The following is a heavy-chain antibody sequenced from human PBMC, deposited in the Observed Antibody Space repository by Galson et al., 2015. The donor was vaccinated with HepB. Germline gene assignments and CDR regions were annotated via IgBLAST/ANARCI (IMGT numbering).Heavy chain of an antibody. J-gene: IGHJ6*03. CDR1: GGSFSGYY. CDR2: INHSGST. CDR3: AGVGPRAHVGYYYYMDV. D-gene: IGHD1-26*01. V-gene: IGHV4-34*01. Sequence: ETLSLTCAVYGGSFSGYYWSWIRQPPGKGLEWIGEINHSGSTNYNPSLKSRVTISVDTSKNQFSLRLCSVTAADAAVFYCAGVGPRAHVGYYYYMDVWGTGTTVTVSS.